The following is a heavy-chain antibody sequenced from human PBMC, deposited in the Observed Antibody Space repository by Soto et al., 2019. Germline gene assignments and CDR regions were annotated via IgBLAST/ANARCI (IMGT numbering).Heavy chain of an antibody. CDR3: ARRQSSPWFDP. D-gene: IGHD2-15*01. CDR2: IYYSGST. Sequence: SEPLSLTCTVSGGSIISSSYYWGWIRQPPGKGLEWIGNIYYSGSTYYNPSLKSRVTISVDTSKNQFSLKLSSVTAADTAVYYCARRQSSPWFDPWGQGTLVTVSS. CDR1: GGSIISSSYY. V-gene: IGHV4-39*01. J-gene: IGHJ5*02.